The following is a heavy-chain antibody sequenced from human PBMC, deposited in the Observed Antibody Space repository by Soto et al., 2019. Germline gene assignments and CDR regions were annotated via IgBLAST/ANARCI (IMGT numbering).Heavy chain of an antibody. CDR3: ARGGGTTVTYNWFDP. Sequence: QVQLVQSGAEVKKPGSSVKVSCKASGGTFSSYAISWVRQAPGQGLEWMGGIIPIFGTANYAQKFQGRVTITADESTSTAYVERSNLRSEDTGVYFRARGGGTTVTYNWFDPWGQGTLVTVSS. V-gene: IGHV1-69*01. J-gene: IGHJ5*02. CDR1: GGTFSSYA. D-gene: IGHD4-17*01. CDR2: IIPIFGTA.